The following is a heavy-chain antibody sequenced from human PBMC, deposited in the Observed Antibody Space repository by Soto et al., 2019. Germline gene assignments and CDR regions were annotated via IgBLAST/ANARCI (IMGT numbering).Heavy chain of an antibody. CDR1: GGSISSSSYY. D-gene: IGHD6-6*01. J-gene: IGHJ5*02. CDR3: ARQRFSSSSFDVRRPNWFDP. Sequence: SETLSLTCTVSGGSISSSSYYWGWIRQPPGKGLEWIGSIYYSGSTYYNPSLKSRVTISVDTSKNQFSLKLSSVTAADTAVYYCARQRFSSSSFDVRRPNWFDPWGQGTLVTVSS. V-gene: IGHV4-39*01. CDR2: IYYSGST.